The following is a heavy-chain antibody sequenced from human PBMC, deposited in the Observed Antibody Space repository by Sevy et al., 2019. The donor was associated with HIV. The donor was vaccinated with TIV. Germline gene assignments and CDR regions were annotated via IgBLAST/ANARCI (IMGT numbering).Heavy chain of an antibody. V-gene: IGHV3-7*01. J-gene: IGHJ4*02. CDR3: AHETFGRFES. D-gene: IGHD3-16*01. Sequence: GGSLRLSCAASGFTFSANWMNWVRQAPGKGLEWVANIKADGRDKHYVDSVEGRFTISRDNAKNVLFLHMNSLRVEDTAVYYCAHETFGRFESWGQRTLVTVSS. CDR2: IKADGRDK. CDR1: GFTFSANW.